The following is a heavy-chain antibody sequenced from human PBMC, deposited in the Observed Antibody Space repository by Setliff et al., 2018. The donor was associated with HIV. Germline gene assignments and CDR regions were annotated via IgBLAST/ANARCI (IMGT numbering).Heavy chain of an antibody. Sequence: ASVKVSCKTSGYSFTAYDINWVRQATGRGLEWMAWMNPSTGEIGFAQKFQGRLTMTRDSSITTAFMELRGLRSEDTAIYYCARPSHVYDDDGPLGYWGQGTLVTVSS. J-gene: IGHJ4*02. V-gene: IGHV1-8*01. D-gene: IGHD3-16*01. CDR2: MNPSTGEI. CDR3: ARPSHVYDDDGPLGY. CDR1: GYSFTAYD.